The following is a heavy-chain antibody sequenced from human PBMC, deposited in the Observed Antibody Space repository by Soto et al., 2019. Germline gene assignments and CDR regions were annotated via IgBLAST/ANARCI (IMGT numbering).Heavy chain of an antibody. V-gene: IGHV3-48*02. J-gene: IGHJ4*02. CDR3: ARLPKGSLVTA. D-gene: IGHD2-21*02. CDR2: ISSNSDTT. Sequence: LVESGGDLVYPGGSLRLSCVASGFRFSDHSMNWVRQAPGKGLQWISYISSNSDTTYYSDSVKGRFTVSRDNAKNALFLQMNSLRDDDTAIYYCARLPKGSLVTAWGQGARVTVSS. CDR1: GFRFSDHS.